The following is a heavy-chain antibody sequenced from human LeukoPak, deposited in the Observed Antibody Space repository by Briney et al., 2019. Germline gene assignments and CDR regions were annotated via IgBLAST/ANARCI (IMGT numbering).Heavy chain of an antibody. J-gene: IGHJ4*02. CDR2: INHGGGT. Sequence: EPSETLSLTCAVYGGSFSDYFWNWIRQPPGKGLEWIGEINHGGGTRYNPSLKSRATISVDTSKKRFSLNLTSVTAADTAVYYCARLLRLGELNYWGQGTLVTVSS. CDR3: ARLLRLGELNY. D-gene: IGHD3-16*01. V-gene: IGHV4-34*01. CDR1: GGSFSDYF.